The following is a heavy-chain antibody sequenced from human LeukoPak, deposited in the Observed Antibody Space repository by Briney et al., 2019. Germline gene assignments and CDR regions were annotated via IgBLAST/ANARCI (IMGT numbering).Heavy chain of an antibody. J-gene: IGHJ6*04. CDR3: ARVTYYDILTGFPSGMDV. CDR2: IYYSGST. D-gene: IGHD3-9*01. CDR1: GGSISSYY. Sequence: SETLSLTCTVSGGSISSYYWSWIRQPPGKGLERIGYIYYSGSTNYNPSLKSRVTISVDTSKNQFSLKLSSVTAADTAVYYCARVTYYDILTGFPSGMDVWGKGTTVTVSS. V-gene: IGHV4-59*01.